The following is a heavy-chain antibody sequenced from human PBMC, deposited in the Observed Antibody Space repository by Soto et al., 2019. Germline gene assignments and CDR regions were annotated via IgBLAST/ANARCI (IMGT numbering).Heavy chain of an antibody. Sequence: GGSLRLSCAASGFTFSSYGMHWVRQAPGKGLEWVAVIWYDGSNKYYADSVKGRFTISRDNSKNTLYLQMNSLRAEDTAVYYCARDLTYYYDSSGYGDIYYYYYGMGVWGQGTTVTVSS. D-gene: IGHD3-22*01. CDR2: IWYDGSNK. V-gene: IGHV3-33*01. J-gene: IGHJ6*02. CDR1: GFTFSSYG. CDR3: ARDLTYYYDSSGYGDIYYYYYGMGV.